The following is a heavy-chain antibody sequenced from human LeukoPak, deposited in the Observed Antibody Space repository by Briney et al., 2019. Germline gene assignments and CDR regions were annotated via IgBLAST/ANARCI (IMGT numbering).Heavy chain of an antibody. CDR1: GFTFSNYW. J-gene: IGHJ4*02. CDR3: ARDLMVKFDY. V-gene: IGHV3-7*01. Sequence: TGGSLRLSCAASGFTFSNYWMSWVRQAPGKGLECVAYIVQDGSQKYYVDSVRGRFTISRDNAKNSLYLQMNSLRDEDTAVYYCARDLMVKFDYWGQGTLVTVSS. D-gene: IGHD5-18*01. CDR2: IVQDGSQK.